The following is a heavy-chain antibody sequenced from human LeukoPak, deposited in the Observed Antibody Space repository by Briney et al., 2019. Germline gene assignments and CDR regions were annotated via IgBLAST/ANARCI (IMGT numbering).Heavy chain of an antibody. CDR3: AREGPGSGSYYVPSYYYGMDV. V-gene: IGHV3-23*01. CDR1: GFTFSSYA. Sequence: GGSLRLSCAASGFTFSSYAMSWVRQAPGKGLEWVSAISGSGGSTYYADSVKGRFTISRDNSKNTLYLQMNSLRAEDTAVYYCAREGPGSGSYYVPSYYYGMDVWGQGTTVTVSS. CDR2: ISGSGGST. J-gene: IGHJ6*02. D-gene: IGHD1-26*01.